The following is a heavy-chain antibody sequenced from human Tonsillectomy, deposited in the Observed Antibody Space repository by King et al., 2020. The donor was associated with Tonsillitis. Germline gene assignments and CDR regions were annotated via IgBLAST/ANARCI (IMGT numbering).Heavy chain of an antibody. J-gene: IGHJ5*02. CDR3: ARDQYVDSWNWFDP. V-gene: IGHV4-59*01. CDR1: GGSISTYY. Sequence: QLQESGPGLVKPSETLSLTCTVSGGSISTYYWSWIRQPPGKGLEWIGYIYYSGFTNYNPSLKNRFAISVDTSKNQFSLKLSSVTAADTAMYYCARDQYVDSWNWFDPWGRGILVTVSS. D-gene: IGHD6-13*01. CDR2: IYYSGFT.